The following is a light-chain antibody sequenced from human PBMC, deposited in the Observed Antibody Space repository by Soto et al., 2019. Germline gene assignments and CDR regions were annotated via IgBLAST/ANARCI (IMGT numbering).Light chain of an antibody. CDR3: QQYHKWPPLT. Sequence: EILMTQSPASLSVSPGENATLSCRASQSVSTNLVWYQQKLGQSPRLLIYDASDRPTGIPDRFGGMGSGTQFTHTITRLQSEDFAVYYCQQYHKWPPLTFGGGTKVDIK. J-gene: IGKJ4*01. CDR2: DAS. V-gene: IGKV3-15*01. CDR1: QSVSTN.